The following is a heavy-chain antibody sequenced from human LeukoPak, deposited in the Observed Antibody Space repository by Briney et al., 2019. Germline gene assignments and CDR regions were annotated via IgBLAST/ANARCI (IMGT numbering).Heavy chain of an antibody. J-gene: IGHJ6*02. Sequence: GGSLRLSCAASGFTFSSYAMSWVRQAPGKGLEWVSAISGSGGSTYYADSVKGRFTISRDNSKNTLYLQMNSLRAEDTAVYYCARDGQQLGEYYYYGMDVWGQGTTVTVSS. CDR1: GFTFSSYA. D-gene: IGHD6-13*01. CDR2: ISGSGGST. V-gene: IGHV3-23*01. CDR3: ARDGQQLGEYYYYGMDV.